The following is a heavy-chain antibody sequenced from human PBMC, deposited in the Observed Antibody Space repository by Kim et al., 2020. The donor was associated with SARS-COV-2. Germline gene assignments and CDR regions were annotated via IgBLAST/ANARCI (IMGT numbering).Heavy chain of an antibody. CDR2: IRSKANSYAT. CDR1: GFTFSGSA. Sequence: GGSLRLSCAASGFTFSGSAMHWVRQASGKGLEWVGRIRSKANSYATAYAASVKGRFTISRDDSKNTAYLQMNSLKTEDTAVYYCTMRGGYSSSWYNPLDYWGQGTLVTVSS. D-gene: IGHD6-13*01. CDR3: TMRGGYSSSWYNPLDY. J-gene: IGHJ4*02. V-gene: IGHV3-73*01.